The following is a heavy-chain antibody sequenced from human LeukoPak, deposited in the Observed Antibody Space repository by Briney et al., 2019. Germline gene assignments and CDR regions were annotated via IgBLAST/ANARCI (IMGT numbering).Heavy chain of an antibody. CDR3: ASRKQWDMIDY. Sequence: SETLSLTCTVSGYSISSGYYWGWIRQPPGKGLEWIGSIYHSGSTYYNPSLKSRVTISVDTSKNQFSLKLSSVTAADTAVYYCASRKQWDMIDYWGQGTLVTVSS. D-gene: IGHD2-15*01. J-gene: IGHJ4*02. CDR2: IYHSGST. V-gene: IGHV4-38-2*02. CDR1: GYSISSGYY.